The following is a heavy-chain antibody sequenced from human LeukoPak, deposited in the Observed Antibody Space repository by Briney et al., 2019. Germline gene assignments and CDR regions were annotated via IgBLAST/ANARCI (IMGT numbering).Heavy chain of an antibody. CDR1: GFTFSSYW. CDR2: INSDGSST. Sequence: GGSLRLSCAASGFTFSSYWMLWVRQAPGKGLVWVPRINSDGSSTSYADSVKGRFTISRDNAKNTLYLQMNRLRAEDTAVYYCARANVLRYFDWLPPWFDPWGQGTLVTVSS. CDR3: ARANVLRYFDWLPPWFDP. V-gene: IGHV3-74*01. D-gene: IGHD3-9*01. J-gene: IGHJ5*02.